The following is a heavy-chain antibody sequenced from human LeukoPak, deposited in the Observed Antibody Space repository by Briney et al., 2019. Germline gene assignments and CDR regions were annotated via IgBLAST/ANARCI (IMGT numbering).Heavy chain of an antibody. D-gene: IGHD5-18*01. J-gene: IGHJ4*02. CDR2: ISYDGSNK. CDR1: GFTFSSYA. CDR3: ARRGIQLFDY. V-gene: IGHV3-30-3*01. Sequence: GGSLRLSCAASGFTFSSYAMHWVRQAPGKGLEWVAVISYDGSNKYYADSVKGRFTISRDNSKNTLYLQMNSLRAEDTAVYYCARRGIQLFDYWGQGTLVTVSS.